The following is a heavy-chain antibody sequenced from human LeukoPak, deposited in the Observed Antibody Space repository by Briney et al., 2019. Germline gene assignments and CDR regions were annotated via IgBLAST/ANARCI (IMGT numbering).Heavy chain of an antibody. CDR3: ARARNYYDQNTSQHHWYFDI. Sequence: KPSETLSLTCTVTGGSISSYYWGWVRQATEKGLEWIGRMDITGRSNYSPSLKGRVTMSIDTSKNQLSLNVKSLTAADTAVYYCARARNYYDQNTSQHHWYFDIWGRGSLVIVSS. CDR1: GGSISSYY. D-gene: IGHD3-22*01. V-gene: IGHV4-4*07. CDR2: MDITGRS. J-gene: IGHJ2*01.